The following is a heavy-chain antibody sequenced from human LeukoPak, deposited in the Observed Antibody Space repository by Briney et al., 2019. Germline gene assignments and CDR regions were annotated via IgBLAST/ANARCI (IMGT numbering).Heavy chain of an antibody. Sequence: GGSLRLSCAASGFTFSSYSMNWVRQAPGKGLEWVSSISSSSSYIYYADSVKGRFTISRDDSKNTLYLQMNSLRAEDTALYYCAKGSPTDYWGQGTLVTVSS. CDR1: GFTFSSYS. J-gene: IGHJ4*02. V-gene: IGHV3-21*01. CDR3: AKGSPTDY. CDR2: ISSSSSYI.